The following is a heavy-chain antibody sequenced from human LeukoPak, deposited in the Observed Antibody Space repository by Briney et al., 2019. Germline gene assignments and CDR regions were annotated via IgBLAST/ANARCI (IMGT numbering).Heavy chain of an antibody. V-gene: IGHV3-23*01. J-gene: IGHJ4*02. CDR1: GFTFSSYA. CDR3: AKDPLRYFDWFPSFDY. D-gene: IGHD3-9*01. CDR2: ISGSGGST. Sequence: GGSLRLSCAASGFTFSSYAMSWVRQAPGKGLEWVSAISGSGGSTYYADSVKGRFTISRDNSKNTLYLQMSSLRAEDTAVYYCAKDPLRYFDWFPSFDYWGQGTLVTVSS.